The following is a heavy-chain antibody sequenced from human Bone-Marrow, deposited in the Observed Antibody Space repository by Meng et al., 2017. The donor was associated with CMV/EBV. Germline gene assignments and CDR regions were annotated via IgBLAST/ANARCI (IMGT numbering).Heavy chain of an antibody. CDR2: IYYSGST. D-gene: IGHD6-6*01. Sequence: SETLSLTCTVSGGSISSSSYYWGWIRQPPGKGLEWIGSIYYSGSTYYNPSLKSRFTISVDTSKNQFSLKLSSVTAADTAVYYCARRLVRTGFYYYYYGMDVWGQGTTVTVSS. J-gene: IGHJ6*02. CDR1: GGSISSSSYY. CDR3: ARRLVRTGFYYYYYGMDV. V-gene: IGHV4-39*01.